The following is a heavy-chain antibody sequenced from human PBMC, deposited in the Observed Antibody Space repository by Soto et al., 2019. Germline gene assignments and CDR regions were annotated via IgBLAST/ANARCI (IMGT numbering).Heavy chain of an antibody. CDR1: GASISGCY. J-gene: IGHJ6*04. CDR2: IYYSGST. CDR3: ARVETTETIVGGYFSGMDX. D-gene: IGHD4-17*01. Sequence: PSDTLSLTSTVSGASISGCYWSWIRQPPGGGLEWILYIYYSGSTSYNPSLKRLVTISLDMSKKQFSLKLSSVTAADTAVYYCARVETTETIVGGYFSGMDXWGYGTNFTVSX. V-gene: IGHV4-59*01.